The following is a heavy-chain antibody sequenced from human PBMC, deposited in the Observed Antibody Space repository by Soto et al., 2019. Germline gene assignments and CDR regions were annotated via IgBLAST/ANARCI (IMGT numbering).Heavy chain of an antibody. CDR3: AKVGSESIAACRRTLGRNHAFDI. D-gene: IGHD6-6*01. J-gene: IGHJ3*02. CDR2: ISYDGSNK. V-gene: IGHV3-30*18. CDR1: GFTFSSYG. Sequence: GSLRLSCAASGFTFSSYGMHWVRQAPGKGLEWVAVISYDGSNKYYADSVKGRFTISRDNSKNTLYLQMNSLRAEDTAVYYCAKVGSESIAACRRTLGRNHAFDIWGQGTMVTVSS.